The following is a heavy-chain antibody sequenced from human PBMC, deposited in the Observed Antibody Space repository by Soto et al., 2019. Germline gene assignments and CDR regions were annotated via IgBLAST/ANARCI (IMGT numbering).Heavy chain of an antibody. V-gene: IGHV4-30-2*01. J-gene: IGHJ3*02. CDR3: ARVWGGAFDI. CDR2: IYHSGST. Sequence: QPPGKGLEWIGYIYHSGSTYYNPSLQSRVTISVDRSKNQFSLKLSSVTAADTAVYYCARVWGGAFDIWGQGTMVTVSS. D-gene: IGHD3-10*01.